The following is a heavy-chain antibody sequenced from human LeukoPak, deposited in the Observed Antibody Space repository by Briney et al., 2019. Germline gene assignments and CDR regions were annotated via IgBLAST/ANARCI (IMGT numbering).Heavy chain of an antibody. CDR1: GSSISSYY. D-gene: IGHD6-19*01. V-gene: IGHV4-59*01. CDR2: IYYSGST. J-gene: IGHJ4*02. CDR3: ARVPLYSSGWYGFDY. Sequence: SETLSLTCTVSGSSISSYYWSWIRQPPGKGLEWIGYIYYSGSTNYNPSLKSRVTISVDTSKNQFSLKLSSVTAADTVVYYCARVPLYSSGWYGFDYWGQGTLVTVSS.